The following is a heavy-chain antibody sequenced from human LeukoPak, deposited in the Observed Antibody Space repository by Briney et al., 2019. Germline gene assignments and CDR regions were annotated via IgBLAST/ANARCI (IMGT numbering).Heavy chain of an antibody. D-gene: IGHD5-12*01. V-gene: IGHV3-7*01. Sequence: GSLRLSCGASGFAFSSYWMTWVRQAPGKGLEWVANIKQDGSVKNYVDSVKGRFTISRDNAKNSLYLQMNSLRADDTGVYYCARGPHKEATSYWGQGTLVTVSS. J-gene: IGHJ4*02. CDR2: IKQDGSVK. CDR1: GFAFSSYW. CDR3: ARGPHKEATSY.